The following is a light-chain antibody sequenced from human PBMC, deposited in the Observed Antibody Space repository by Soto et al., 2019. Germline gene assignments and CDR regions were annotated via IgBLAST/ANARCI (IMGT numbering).Light chain of an antibody. V-gene: IGKV1-39*01. CDR1: QSVTNS. CDR2: RTS. CDR3: QQSYYSPPT. Sequence: DIQMTQSPSSLSASVGDRVTITCRASQSVTNSLNWYQQKPGKAPKFLIYRTSNLQSGVPSRFSGSGSGTEFTLTISSLRPEDFATYYCQQSYYSPPTFGQGTKVEIK. J-gene: IGKJ1*01.